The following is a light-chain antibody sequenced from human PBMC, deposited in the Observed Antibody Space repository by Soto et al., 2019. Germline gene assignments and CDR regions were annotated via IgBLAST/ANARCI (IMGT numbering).Light chain of an antibody. J-gene: IGKJ2*01. Sequence: EIVLTQSPATLSLSPGERATLSCRASQSVSSYLAWYQQKPGQAPRLLIYDASNRATGIPARFSGSGSGTDFTLTISSLEPEDFAVYYCQQYISLPHTFGQGTKLEVK. CDR1: QSVSSY. CDR3: QQYISLPHT. CDR2: DAS. V-gene: IGKV3-11*01.